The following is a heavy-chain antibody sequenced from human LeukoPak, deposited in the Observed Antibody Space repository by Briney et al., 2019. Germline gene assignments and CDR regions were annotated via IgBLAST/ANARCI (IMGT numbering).Heavy chain of an antibody. V-gene: IGHV3-30*04. CDR1: GFTFSSYA. Sequence: ETGRSLRLSCAASGFTFSSYAMHWVRQAPGKGLEWVAVISYDGSNKYYADSVKGRFTISRDNSKNTLYLQMNSLRAEDTAVYYCARDAPLRYFLDYWGQGTLVTVSS. CDR2: ISYDGSNK. D-gene: IGHD3-9*01. CDR3: ARDAPLRYFLDY. J-gene: IGHJ4*02.